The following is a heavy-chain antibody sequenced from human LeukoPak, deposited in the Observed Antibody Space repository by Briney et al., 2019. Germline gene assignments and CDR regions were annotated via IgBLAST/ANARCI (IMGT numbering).Heavy chain of an antibody. Sequence: GGSLRLSCTASGFTFSSYRMIWVRQAPGKGLEWVSYISSSSSTIYYADSVKGRFTISRDNAKNSLYLQMNSLRAEDTAVYYCASGSGYGAFDYWGQGTLVTVSS. D-gene: IGHD5-12*01. CDR1: GFTFSSYR. V-gene: IGHV3-48*01. CDR2: ISSSSSTI. CDR3: ASGSGYGAFDY. J-gene: IGHJ4*02.